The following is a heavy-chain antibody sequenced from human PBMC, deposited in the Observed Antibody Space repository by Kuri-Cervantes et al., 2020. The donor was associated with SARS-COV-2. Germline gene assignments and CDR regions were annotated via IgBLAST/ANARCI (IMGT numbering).Heavy chain of an antibody. J-gene: IGHJ4*02. D-gene: IGHD2-2*01. CDR2: INAGNGNT. CDR3: ARGYCSSTSCYPSDY. Sequence: ASVKVSCKASGYTFTSYAMHWVRQAPGQRLEWMGWINAGNGNTKYSQKFQGRVTITRDTSANTAYMELSSLRSEDTAVYYCARGYCSSTSCYPSDYWGQGTLVTGSS. CDR1: GYTFTSYA. V-gene: IGHV1-3*01.